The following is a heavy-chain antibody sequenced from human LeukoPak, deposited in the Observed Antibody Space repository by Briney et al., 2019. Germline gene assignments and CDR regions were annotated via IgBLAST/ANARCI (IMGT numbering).Heavy chain of an antibody. D-gene: IGHD3-16*01. V-gene: IGHV3-7*01. CDR2: IKKDGSDK. Sequence: GGSLRLSCAASGFTFNNNCMSWVRQAPGKGLEWVANIKKDGSDKDYGDSVKGRFTISRDNSKSSLYLQMNSLGVEYTAGYYCTRETFLIGNWGQGTLVTVSS. CDR3: TRETFLIGN. J-gene: IGHJ4*02. CDR1: GFTFNNNC.